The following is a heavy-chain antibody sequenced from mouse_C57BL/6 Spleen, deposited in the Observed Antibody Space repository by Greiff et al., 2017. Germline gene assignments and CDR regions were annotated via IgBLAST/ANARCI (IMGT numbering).Heavy chain of an antibody. J-gene: IGHJ4*01. D-gene: IGHD5-2*01. CDR3: AREYCYDAMDY. CDR1: GFPFSRYT. V-gene: IGHV5-9*01. Sequence: EVMLVESGGGLVKPGGSLKLYCAASGFPFSRYTMSWVRQTPEKRLEWVATISGGGGNTYYPDSVKGRFTISRDNAKITLYLPMSSLRSEDTALYYCAREYCYDAMDYWGPGTSVTVSS. CDR2: ISGGGGNT.